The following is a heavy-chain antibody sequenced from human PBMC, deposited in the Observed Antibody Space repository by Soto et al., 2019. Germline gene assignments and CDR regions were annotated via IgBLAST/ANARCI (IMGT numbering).Heavy chain of an antibody. Sequence: EVQLLESGGGLVQPGGSLRLSCAASRFTFSNYAMSWVRQAPGKGLEWVSGISSTGGSTYYADSVKGRFTISRDNSKNTLDRQMSSLGAEDTAIYYCARAHDYDFGSGFLFCGMDFWGQGTKVTASS. CDR1: RFTFSNYA. CDR2: ISSTGGST. J-gene: IGHJ6*02. V-gene: IGHV3-23*01. CDR3: ARAHDYDFGSGFLFCGMDF. D-gene: IGHD3-3*01.